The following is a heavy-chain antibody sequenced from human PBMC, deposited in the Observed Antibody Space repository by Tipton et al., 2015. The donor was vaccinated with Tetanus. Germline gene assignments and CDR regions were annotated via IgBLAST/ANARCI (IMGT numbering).Heavy chain of an antibody. CDR2: IDPNSGGT. D-gene: IGHD3-22*01. CDR3: ARDRGDYIYYGMDV. CDR1: GYTFTGYY. Sequence: QLVQSGAEMKKPGASVKVSCKASGYTFTGYYMYWVRQAPGQGLEWMGWIDPNSGGTVYAQKFQGRVTMTRDTSISTACMELSSLRSDDTAVYYCARDRGDYIYYGMDVWGPGTTVTVS. J-gene: IGHJ6*02. V-gene: IGHV1-2*02.